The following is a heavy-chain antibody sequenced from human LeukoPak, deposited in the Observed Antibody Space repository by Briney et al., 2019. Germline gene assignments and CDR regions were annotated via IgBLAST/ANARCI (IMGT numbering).Heavy chain of an antibody. CDR2: INPNSGGT. D-gene: IGHD5-12*01. Sequence: PGASVKVSCKASGYTFTGYYMHWVRQAPGQGLEWMGWINPNSGGTNYAQKFQGRVTMTRDTSISTAYMELSSLRSEDTAVYYCARDQSVGGISGYDYHPRRYGMDVWGQGTTVTVSS. CDR3: ARDQSVGGISGYDYHPRRYGMDV. CDR1: GYTFTGYY. V-gene: IGHV1-2*02. J-gene: IGHJ6*02.